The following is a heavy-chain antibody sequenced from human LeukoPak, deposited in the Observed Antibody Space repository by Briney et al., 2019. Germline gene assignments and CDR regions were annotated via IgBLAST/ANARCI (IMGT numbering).Heavy chain of an antibody. CDR1: GDSINSGRFY. CDR3: ARGGDLNSSYYYAMDV. D-gene: IGHD7-27*01. CDR2: VYTSGIT. V-gene: IGHV4-61*02. Sequence: SETLSLTCAVSGDSINSGRFYWNWIRQPAGKGPEWIGRVYTSGITNYSPSLKSRVTISLDTSKNQFSLKLSSVTAADTAVYYCARGGDLNSSYYYAMDVWGQGTTVTVSS. J-gene: IGHJ6*02.